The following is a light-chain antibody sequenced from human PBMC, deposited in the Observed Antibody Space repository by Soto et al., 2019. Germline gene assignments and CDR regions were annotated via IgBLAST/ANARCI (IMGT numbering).Light chain of an antibody. J-gene: IGLJ1*01. Sequence: QSALTQPASVSGSPGQSITISCTGTNSDVGDYDYVSWYQQHPGKAPKLIIYEVSNRPSGVSNRFSGSKSGNTASLTVSGLQAEDEADYYCSSYTNSNTLVFGTGTKVIVL. CDR3: SSYTNSNTLV. CDR2: EVS. CDR1: NSDVGDYDY. V-gene: IGLV2-14*01.